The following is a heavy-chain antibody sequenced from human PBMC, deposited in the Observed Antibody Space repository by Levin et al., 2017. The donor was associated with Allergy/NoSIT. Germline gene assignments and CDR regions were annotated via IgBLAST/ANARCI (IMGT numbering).Heavy chain of an antibody. Sequence: GGSLRLSCAASGFTFSDYYMSWIRQAPGKGLEYVSYISSSTTYTNYADSVKGRCTISRDNAKNSLNLQMNSLRAEDTAVYFCAKEGYYGSGNYYEYHFDTWGQGTLVTVSS. CDR2: ISSSTTYT. CDR3: AKEGYYGSGNYYEYHFDT. CDR1: GFTFSDYY. V-gene: IGHV3-11*05. D-gene: IGHD3-10*01. J-gene: IGHJ4*02.